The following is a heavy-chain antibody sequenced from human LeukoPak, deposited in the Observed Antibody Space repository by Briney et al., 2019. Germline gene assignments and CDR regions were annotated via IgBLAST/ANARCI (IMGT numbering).Heavy chain of an antibody. J-gene: IGHJ4*02. Sequence: AASVKVSCKTSGYTFTNYYMHWVRQAPGQGLEWMGIINPSGGSTTYAQKFQGRVTMTRDTSTSTVYMELSSLRSEDTAVYYCARDHPVLTLALGFDYWGQGTLVTVSS. V-gene: IGHV1-46*01. CDR1: GYTFTNYY. CDR2: INPSGGST. CDR3: ARDHPVLTLALGFDY. D-gene: IGHD3-10*01.